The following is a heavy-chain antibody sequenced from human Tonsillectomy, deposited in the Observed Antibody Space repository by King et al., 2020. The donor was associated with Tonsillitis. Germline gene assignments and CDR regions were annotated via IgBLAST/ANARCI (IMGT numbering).Heavy chain of an antibody. V-gene: IGHV2-70*12. CDR2: IYWDDDK. Sequence: QFTLKESGPALVKPTQTLTLTCTFSGFSLSTSGMCVSWIRQPPGKALEWLALIYWDDDKQYNTSLKTRLTISKDTSKNQVVLTMTNMDPVDTATYYCAHRTLFYDSSGYLFDYWGQGTLVTVSS. CDR1: GFSLSTSGMC. CDR3: AHRTLFYDSSGYLFDY. D-gene: IGHD3-22*01. J-gene: IGHJ4*02.